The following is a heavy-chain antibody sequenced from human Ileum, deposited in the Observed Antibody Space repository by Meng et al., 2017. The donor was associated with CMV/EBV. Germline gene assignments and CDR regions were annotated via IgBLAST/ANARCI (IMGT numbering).Heavy chain of an antibody. D-gene: IGHD6-6*01. CDR2: IRYDGSNK. CDR3: ARGQLGWFDP. J-gene: IGHJ5*02. Sequence: GGSLRLSCAASGFTFSSNGMHWVRQAPGKGLEWVAFIRYDGSNKYYADSVKGRFTISRDNSKNTLFLQMNSLRAEDTAVYYCARGQLGWFDPWGQGTLVTVSS. CDR1: GFTFSSNG. V-gene: IGHV3-30*02.